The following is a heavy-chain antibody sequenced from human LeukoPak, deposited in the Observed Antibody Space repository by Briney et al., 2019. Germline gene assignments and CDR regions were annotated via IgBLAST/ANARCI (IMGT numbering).Heavy chain of an antibody. J-gene: IGHJ3*01. Sequence: SETLSLTCAVYGGSCSGYYWSWLRQPPGKGLEWMGEINHSGSTNYNPSLKSRVTISVDASKNQLSLKLSSVTPADTAVYYCASPLLRYSSPSSIYAFDLWGQGTMLTVSS. D-gene: IGHD6-6*01. V-gene: IGHV4-34*01. CDR2: INHSGST. CDR3: ASPLLRYSSPSSIYAFDL. CDR1: GGSCSGYY.